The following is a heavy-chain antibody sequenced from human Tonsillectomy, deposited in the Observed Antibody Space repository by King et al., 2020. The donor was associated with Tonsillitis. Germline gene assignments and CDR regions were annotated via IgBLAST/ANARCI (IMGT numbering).Heavy chain of an antibody. CDR2: IIPIFGTA. CDR3: ARGNWDDYYMDV. Sequence: QLVQSGAEVKKPGSSVKVSCKASGGTFSSYAISWVRQAPGQGLEWMGGIIPIFGTANYAQKFQGSVTITADKSTNPAYMELSSLRTEDTAVYYCARGNWDDYYMDVWGKGTTVTVSS. D-gene: IGHD1-1*01. J-gene: IGHJ6*03. V-gene: IGHV1-69*14. CDR1: GGTFSSYA.